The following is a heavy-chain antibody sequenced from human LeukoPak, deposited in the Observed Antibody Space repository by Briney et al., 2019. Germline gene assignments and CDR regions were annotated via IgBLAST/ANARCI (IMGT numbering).Heavy chain of an antibody. D-gene: IGHD2-15*01. CDR3: ARDGVVPATGWFDP. CDR1: GGSISSYF. CDR2: ISYSGST. V-gene: IGHV4-59*12. J-gene: IGHJ5*02. Sequence: PSESLSLTCTVSGGSISSYFWSWVRQPPGKGLEWIGYISYSGSTNYNPSLKSRVTISVDTSKNQFSLNLSSVTAADTAVYYCARDGVVPATGWFDPWGQGTLVTVSS.